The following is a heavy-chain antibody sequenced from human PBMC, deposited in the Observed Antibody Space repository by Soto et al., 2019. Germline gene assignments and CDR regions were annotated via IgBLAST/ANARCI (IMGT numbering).Heavy chain of an antibody. J-gene: IGHJ3*02. CDR3: ARAYGGTSWPNDAFDI. Sequence: QITLKESGPTLVKPTETLTVTCTVSGFSLSGDGVGVGWIRQPPGKALEWLALIYWDDDQRYSPSLKTRLTITKDAAKKQVVLTLTNMDPMDTATYYCARAYGGTSWPNDAFDIWGQGTVVTLSS. V-gene: IGHV2-5*02. CDR2: IYWDDDQ. CDR1: GFSLSGDGVG. D-gene: IGHD2-21*01.